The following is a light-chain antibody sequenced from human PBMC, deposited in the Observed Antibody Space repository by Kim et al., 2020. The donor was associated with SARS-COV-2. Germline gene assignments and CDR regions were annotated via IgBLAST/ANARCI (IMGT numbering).Light chain of an antibody. CDR3: HQHSDWPLT. J-gene: IGKJ4*01. CDR2: DAS. V-gene: IGKV3-11*01. Sequence: LSPGERATLSCRASQSVTAYLSWYQQKLGQAPRLLIYDASNGATGVPARFSGSGSRTDFTLNISSLEPEDFAVYYCHQHSDWPLTFGGGTKVDIK. CDR1: QSVTAY.